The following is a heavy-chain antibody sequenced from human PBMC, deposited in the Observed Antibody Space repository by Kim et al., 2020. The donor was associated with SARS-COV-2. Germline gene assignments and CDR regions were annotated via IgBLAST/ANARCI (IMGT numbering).Heavy chain of an antibody. D-gene: IGHD3-22*01. CDR1: GGSISSGGYY. J-gene: IGHJ4*02. CDR2: IYYSGST. CDR3: ATTSAVEYYYDSSGYWY. Sequence: SETLSLTCTVSGGSISSGGYYWSWIRQHPGKGLEWIGYIYYSGSTYYNPSLKSRVTISVDTSKNQFSLKLSSVTAADTAVYYCATTSAVEYYYDSSGYWYWGQGTLVTVSS. V-gene: IGHV4-31*03.